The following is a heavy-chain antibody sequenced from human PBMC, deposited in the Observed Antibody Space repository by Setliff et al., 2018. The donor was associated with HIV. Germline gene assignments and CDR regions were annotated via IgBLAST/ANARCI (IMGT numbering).Heavy chain of an antibody. CDR1: GGSISSGGYY. V-gene: IGHV4-31*03. D-gene: IGHD3-22*01. J-gene: IGHJ4*02. Sequence: PSETLSLTCTVSGGSISSGGYYWSWIRQHPGKGLEWIGYIYYSGSTYYNPSLKSRVTISVDTSKNQSSLKLSSVTAADTAVYYCASTDYYDSSGYHWGQGTLVTVSS. CDR2: IYYSGST. CDR3: ASTDYYDSSGYH.